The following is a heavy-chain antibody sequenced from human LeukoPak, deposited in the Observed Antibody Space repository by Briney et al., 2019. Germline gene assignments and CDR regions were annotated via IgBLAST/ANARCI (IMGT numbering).Heavy chain of an antibody. CDR3: ARAPRPGYSSSWYGYYFDY. CDR2: IYYSGST. Sequence: SETLSLTCTVSGGSISSYYWSWIRQPPGKGLEWIGYIYYSGSTNYNPSLKSRVTISVDTSKNQFSLKLSSVTAADTAVYYCARAPRPGYSSSWYGYYFDYWGQGTLVTVSS. CDR1: GGSISSYY. D-gene: IGHD6-13*01. J-gene: IGHJ4*02. V-gene: IGHV4-59*01.